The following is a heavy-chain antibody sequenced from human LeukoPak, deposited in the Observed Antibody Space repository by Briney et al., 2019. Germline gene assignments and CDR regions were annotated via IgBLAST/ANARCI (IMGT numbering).Heavy chain of an antibody. V-gene: IGHV3-23*01. J-gene: IGHJ4*02. D-gene: IGHD3-10*01. CDR3: AKRGVVIRVILVGFHKEAYYFDS. CDR2: ISGSGGGT. Sequence: GGSLRVSCAVSGITLSNYGMSWVRQAPGKGLEWVAGISGSGGGTTYADSVKGRFTISRDNSKNTLYLQMNSLRAEDTAVCFCAKRGVVIRVILVGFHKEAYYFDSWGQGALVTVSS. CDR1: GITLSNYG.